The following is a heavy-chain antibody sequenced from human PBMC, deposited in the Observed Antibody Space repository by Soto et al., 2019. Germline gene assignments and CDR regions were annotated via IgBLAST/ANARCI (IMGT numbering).Heavy chain of an antibody. CDR2: IYYSGST. CDR3: ARDPSTIFGTTYLTDY. D-gene: IGHD3-3*01. J-gene: IGHJ4*02. CDR1: GASISSYY. Sequence: SETLSLTCTVSGASISSYYWSWIRQPPGKGLEWIGYIYYSGSTNYNPSLKSRVTISVDTSKNQFSLKLSSVTAADTAVYYCARDPSTIFGTTYLTDYWGQGTLVTVSS. V-gene: IGHV4-59*01.